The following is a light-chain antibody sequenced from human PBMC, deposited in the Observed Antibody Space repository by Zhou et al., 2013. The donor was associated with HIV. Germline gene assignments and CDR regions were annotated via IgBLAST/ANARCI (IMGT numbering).Light chain of an antibody. Sequence: EIVLTQSPGTLSLSPGERATLSCRASQSITSTYFAWYQQKPGQAPRLLIYGASSRATGIPDRFSGSGSGTDFTLTISRLEPEDFALYYCQQYGSSPGLTFGGGTKVEIK. J-gene: IGKJ4*01. CDR1: QSITSTY. CDR3: QQYGSSPGLT. V-gene: IGKV3-20*01. CDR2: GAS.